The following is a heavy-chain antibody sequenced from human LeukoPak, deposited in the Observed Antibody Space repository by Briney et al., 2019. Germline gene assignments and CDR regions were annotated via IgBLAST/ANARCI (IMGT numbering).Heavy chain of an antibody. CDR2: FYYSGST. Sequence: SETLSLTCTVSGGSVSSGSYYWNWIRQPPGKGLEWIGYFYYSGSTNYNPSLKSRVTMSLDTSKNQFSLKLSSVTAADTAVYYCARGGNYGDYDGYFDYWGQGTLVTVSS. D-gene: IGHD4-17*01. CDR1: GGSVSSGSYY. V-gene: IGHV4-61*01. J-gene: IGHJ4*02. CDR3: ARGGNYGDYDGYFDY.